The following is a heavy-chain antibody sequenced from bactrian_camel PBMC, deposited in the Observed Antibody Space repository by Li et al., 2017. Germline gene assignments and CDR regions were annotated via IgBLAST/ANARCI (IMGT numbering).Heavy chain of an antibody. J-gene: IGHJ4*01. CDR2: IYDAST. D-gene: IGHD5*01. Sequence: VQLVESGGGSVQAGGSLRLSCVASRYTNCMGWFRQAPGKEREEVARIYDASTVYFDSVKGRFTISEDNAKDLVFLQMDNLTPEDTAMYYCVAGGYYGLPYGLRSCPRIQASYQNWGQGTQVTVS. CDR3: VAGGYYGLPYGLRSCPRIQASYQN. V-gene: IGHV3S53*01. CDR1: RYTNC.